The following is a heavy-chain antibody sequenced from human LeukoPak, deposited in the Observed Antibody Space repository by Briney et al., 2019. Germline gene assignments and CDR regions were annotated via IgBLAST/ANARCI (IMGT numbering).Heavy chain of an antibody. CDR2: ISSSSSYI. CDR1: GFTFSSYS. J-gene: IGHJ6*02. CDR3: ARASSSGYPIYYYYGMDV. D-gene: IGHD5-12*01. Sequence: GGSLRLSCAASGFTFSSYSMNWVRQAPGKGLEWVSSISSSSSYIYYADSVKGRFTISRDNAKNSLYLQMNSLRAEDTAVYYCARASSSGYPIYYYYGMDVWGQGTTVTVSS. V-gene: IGHV3-21*01.